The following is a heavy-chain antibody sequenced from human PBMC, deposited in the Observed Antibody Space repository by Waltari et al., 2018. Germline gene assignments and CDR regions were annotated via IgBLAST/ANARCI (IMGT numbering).Heavy chain of an antibody. D-gene: IGHD5-18*01. V-gene: IGHV3-48*03. CDR1: GFTFGSYE. J-gene: IGHJ6*02. CDR2: FSSSGSTI. Sequence: EVQLVESGGGLVQPGGSPRLSCAASGFTFGSYEMNWVRQASGKGLEWVSYFSSSGSTIHYADSVKVRFTISRDNAKNSLYLQMNSLRAEDTAVYYCARDVDTAMVSLYGMDVWGQGTTVTVSS. CDR3: ARDVDTAMVSLYGMDV.